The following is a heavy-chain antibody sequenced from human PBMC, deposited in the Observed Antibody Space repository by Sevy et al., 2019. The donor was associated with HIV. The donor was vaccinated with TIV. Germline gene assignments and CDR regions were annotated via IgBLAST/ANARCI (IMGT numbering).Heavy chain of an antibody. CDR1: GYTFTSYG. Sequence: ASVKVSCKASGYTFTSYGISWVRQAPGQGLEWMGWISAYNGNKNYAQKLQGRVTMTTDTSTGTAYMELRSLRSDDTAVYYCARMREKYYYDSSGYYDAFDIWGQGTMVTVSS. CDR2: ISAYNGNK. J-gene: IGHJ3*02. D-gene: IGHD3-22*01. V-gene: IGHV1-18*01. CDR3: ARMREKYYYDSSGYYDAFDI.